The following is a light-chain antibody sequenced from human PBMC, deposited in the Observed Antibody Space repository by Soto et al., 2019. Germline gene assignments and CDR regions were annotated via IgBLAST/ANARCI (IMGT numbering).Light chain of an antibody. CDR2: STS. CDR3: LLYYGGAQPL. V-gene: IGLV7-43*01. Sequence: QTVVTQEPSLTVSPGGTVTLTCASSTGAVTSGYYPNWFQQKPGQAPRALIYSTSNKRSWTPARFSGSLLGGKAALTLSGEQPEDEAEYYCLLYYGGAQPLFGGGTKVTVL. CDR1: TGAVTSGYY. J-gene: IGLJ2*01.